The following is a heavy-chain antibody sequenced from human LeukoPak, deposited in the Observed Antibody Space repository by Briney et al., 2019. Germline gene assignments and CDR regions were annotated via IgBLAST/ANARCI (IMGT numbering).Heavy chain of an antibody. V-gene: IGHV3-23*01. CDR3: ANTYYDSSPLDP. CDR1: RSTFPSYA. J-gene: IGHJ5*02. D-gene: IGHD3-22*01. CDR2: IRSSDGRT. Sequence: GGPLRLSCAASRSTFPSYAMSWVRQSPTKGLEWVSSIRSSDGRTSYADSVRGRFTISRDYSKSTLYLQMNSLRGEDTAVYYCANTYYDSSPLDPWGQGTLVSVSS.